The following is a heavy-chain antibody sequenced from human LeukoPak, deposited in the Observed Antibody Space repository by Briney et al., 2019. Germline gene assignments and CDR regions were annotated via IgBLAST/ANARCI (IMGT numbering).Heavy chain of an antibody. CDR2: IYSGGST. CDR3: ARRDRDSSGYYGYFDY. V-gene: IGHV3-66*02. CDR1: GFTFSSYW. Sequence: GGSLRLSCAASGFTFSSYWMHWVRQAPGKGLEWVSVIYSGGSTYYADSVKGRFTISRDNSKNTLYLQMNSLRAEDTAVYYCARRDRDSSGYYGYFDYWGQGTLVTVSS. J-gene: IGHJ4*02. D-gene: IGHD3-22*01.